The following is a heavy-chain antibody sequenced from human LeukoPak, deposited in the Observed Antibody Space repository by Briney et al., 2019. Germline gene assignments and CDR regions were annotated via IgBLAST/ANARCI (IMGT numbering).Heavy chain of an antibody. J-gene: IGHJ5*02. D-gene: IGHD2-2*01. Sequence: GGPLRLSCAASGFTFSSYSMNWVRQAPGKGLEWVSSISSSSSYIYYAVSVKGRFTISRDNAKNSLYLQMNSLRAEDTAVYYCARDQSGCSSTSCYLDGDNWFDPWGQGTLVTVSS. CDR2: ISSSSSYI. CDR3: ARDQSGCSSTSCYLDGDNWFDP. V-gene: IGHV3-21*01. CDR1: GFTFSSYS.